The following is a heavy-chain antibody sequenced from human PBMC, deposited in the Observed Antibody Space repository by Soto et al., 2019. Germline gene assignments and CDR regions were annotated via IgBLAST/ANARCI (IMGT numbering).Heavy chain of an antibody. Sequence: SETLSLTCAVYGGSFSGYYWSWIRQPPGKGLEWIGEINHSGSTNYNPSLKSRVTISVDTSKNQFSLKLSSVTAADTAVYYCARGRARRCTSGLCNPSHLDYCGQGTLVTVTS. D-gene: IGHD2-8*01. CDR1: GGSFSGYY. V-gene: IGHV4-34*01. CDR2: INHSGST. CDR3: ARGRARRCTSGLCNPSHLDY. J-gene: IGHJ4*02.